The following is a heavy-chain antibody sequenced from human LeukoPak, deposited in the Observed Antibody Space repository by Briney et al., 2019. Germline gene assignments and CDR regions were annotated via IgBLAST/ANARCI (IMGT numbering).Heavy chain of an antibody. Sequence: ASVKVSCKASGGTFSSYAISWVRQAPGQGLELMGGIIPIFGTANYAQKFQGRVTITADESTSTAYMGLSSLRSEDTAVYYCARDRGSGWYYFDYWGQGTLVTVSS. CDR2: IIPIFGTA. CDR3: ARDRGSGWYYFDY. CDR1: GGTFSSYA. J-gene: IGHJ4*02. D-gene: IGHD6-19*01. V-gene: IGHV1-69*01.